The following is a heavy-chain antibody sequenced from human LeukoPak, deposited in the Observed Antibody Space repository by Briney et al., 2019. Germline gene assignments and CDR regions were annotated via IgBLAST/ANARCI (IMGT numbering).Heavy chain of an antibody. CDR1: GFTFSSYA. CDR3: ARGFQGYFDH. J-gene: IGHJ4*02. CDR2: ISGSGGST. Sequence: GGSLRLSCTASGFTFSSYAMSWVRQAPGKGLEWVSAISGSGGSTYYADSVKGRFTISRDNSKNTLYLQLNSLRAEDTAVYYCARGFQGYFDHWGQGTLVTVSS. V-gene: IGHV3-23*01.